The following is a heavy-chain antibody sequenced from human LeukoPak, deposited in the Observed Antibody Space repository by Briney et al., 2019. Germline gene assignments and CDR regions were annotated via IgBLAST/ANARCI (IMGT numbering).Heavy chain of an antibody. CDR3: ARHPRVQYSSSSRDYYYYYYMDV. V-gene: IGHV4-38-2*01. J-gene: IGHJ6*03. CDR1: GYSISSGYY. Sequence: SETLPLTCAVSGYSISSGYYWGWIRQPPGKGLEWIGSIYHSGSTCYNPSLKSRVTISVDTSKNQFSLKLSSVTAADTAVYYCARHPRVQYSSSSRDYYYYYYMDVWGKGTTVTVSS. D-gene: IGHD6-6*01. CDR2: IYHSGST.